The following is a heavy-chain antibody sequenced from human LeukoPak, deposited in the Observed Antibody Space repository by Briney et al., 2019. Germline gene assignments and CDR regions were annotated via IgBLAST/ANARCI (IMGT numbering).Heavy chain of an antibody. CDR3: AELGITMIGGV. CDR1: GFTFSSYE. Sequence: TGGSLRLSCAASGFTFSSYEMNWVRQAPGKGLEWVSYISSSGSTIYYADSVKGRFTIPRDNAKNSLYLQMNSLRAEDTAVYYCAELGITMIGGVWGKGTTVTISS. J-gene: IGHJ6*04. D-gene: IGHD3-10*02. CDR2: ISSSGSTI. V-gene: IGHV3-48*03.